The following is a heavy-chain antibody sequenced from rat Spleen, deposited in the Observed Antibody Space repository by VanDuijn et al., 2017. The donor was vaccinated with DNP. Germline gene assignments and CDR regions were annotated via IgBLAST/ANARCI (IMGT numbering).Heavy chain of an antibody. Sequence: EVQLVESGGGLVQPGRSMKVSCAASGFSFSAYPMAWVRQTPTKGLEWVASISASGGNTYHRDSVKGRFTISRDNAKSTLSLEMNSLRSEDTATYYCARHGRDGYYLNWFAYWGQGTLVTVSS. CDR1: GFSFSAYP. CDR3: ARHGRDGYYLNWFAY. CDR2: ISASGGNT. V-gene: IGHV5-25*01. D-gene: IGHD1-12*03. J-gene: IGHJ3*01.